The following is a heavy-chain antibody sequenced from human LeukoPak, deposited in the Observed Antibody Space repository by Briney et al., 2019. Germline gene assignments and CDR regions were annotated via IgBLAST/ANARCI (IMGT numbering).Heavy chain of an antibody. CDR1: GYTFTSYC. CDR3: ARDRGIVVVPAAIYDY. Sequence: ASVKVSCKASGYTFTSYCMHWVRQAPGQGLEWMGIINPSGGSTSYAQKFQGRVTMTRDTSTSTVYMELSSLRSEDTAVYYCARDRGIVVVPAAIYDYWGQGTLVTVSS. CDR2: INPSGGST. J-gene: IGHJ4*02. V-gene: IGHV1-46*01. D-gene: IGHD2-2*02.